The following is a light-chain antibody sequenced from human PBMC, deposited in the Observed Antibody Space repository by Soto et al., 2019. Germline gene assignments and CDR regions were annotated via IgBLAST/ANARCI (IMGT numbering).Light chain of an antibody. Sequence: QSALAQPASVSGSPGQSITISCTGTSSDVGAYNSVSWYQQHPHRAPQVIIYKGTQRPSGVSNRFSGSKSGNTASLTVSGLQAEDEADYYCSSYTGGNPSYVFGTGTKVTVL. CDR1: SSDVGAYNS. J-gene: IGLJ1*01. V-gene: IGLV2-14*02. CDR2: KGT. CDR3: SSYTGGNPSYV.